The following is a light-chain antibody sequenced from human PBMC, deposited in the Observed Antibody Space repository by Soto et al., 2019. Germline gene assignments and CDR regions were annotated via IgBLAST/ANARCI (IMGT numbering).Light chain of an antibody. CDR1: QSVGTY. J-gene: IGKJ4*01. Sequence: EIVLTQLPATLSLSPGERATLSCRASQSVGTYLAWYQQKPGQAPRLLIYDASKRATDIPARFSGSGSGTDFTLTISSLEPEDFAVYYCQQRTDWPSLTFGGGTTVEIK. CDR2: DAS. V-gene: IGKV3-11*01. CDR3: QQRTDWPSLT.